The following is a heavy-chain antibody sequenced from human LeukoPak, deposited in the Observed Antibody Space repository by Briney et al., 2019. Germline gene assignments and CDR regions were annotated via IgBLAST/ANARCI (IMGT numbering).Heavy chain of an antibody. CDR2: IYYSGST. J-gene: IGHJ4*02. Sequence: SETLSLTCTVSGGSISSHYWSWIRQPPGKGLEWIGYIYYSGSTNYNPSLKSRVTISVDTSKNQFSLKLSSVTAADTAVYYCAREYCSGGSCYSAYWGQGTLVTVSS. CDR3: AREYCSGGSCYSAY. V-gene: IGHV4-59*11. D-gene: IGHD2-15*01. CDR1: GGSISSHY.